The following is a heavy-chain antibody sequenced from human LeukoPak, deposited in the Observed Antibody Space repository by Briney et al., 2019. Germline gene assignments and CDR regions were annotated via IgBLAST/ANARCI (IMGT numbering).Heavy chain of an antibody. CDR3: ARGWPLIAAAGPFDY. D-gene: IGHD6-13*01. CDR1: GGSFSGYY. CDR2: INHSGST. Sequence: SETLSLTCAVYGGSFSGYYWSWIRQPPGKGLEWIGEINHSGSTNYNPSLKSRVTISVDTSKNQFSLKLSSVTAADTAVYYCARGWPLIAAAGPFDYWGQGTLVTVS. J-gene: IGHJ4*02. V-gene: IGHV4-34*01.